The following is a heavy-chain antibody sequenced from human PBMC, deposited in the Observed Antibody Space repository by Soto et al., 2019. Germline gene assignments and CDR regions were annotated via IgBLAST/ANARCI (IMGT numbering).Heavy chain of an antibody. Sequence: EVQLVECGGGLVQPGRSLRLSCAASGFTFDDYAMHWVRQAPGKGLEWVSGISWNSGSIGYADSVKGRFTISRDNAKNSLYLQMNSLRAEDTALYYCAKGITIFGVVRRPHELDPWGQGTLVTVSS. CDR1: GFTFDDYA. CDR2: ISWNSGSI. D-gene: IGHD3-3*01. CDR3: AKGITIFGVVRRPHELDP. V-gene: IGHV3-9*01. J-gene: IGHJ5*02.